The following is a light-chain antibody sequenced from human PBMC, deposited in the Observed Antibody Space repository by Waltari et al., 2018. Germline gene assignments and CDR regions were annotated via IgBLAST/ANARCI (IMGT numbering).Light chain of an antibody. Sequence: DIVMTQSPDSLAVFPGARAIINCTSSQSVLDSSNNQNYMAWYQQKPGQPPKLLIYWASSREAGVPDRCSGSGSGTDFTLTISSLQAEDVAVYYCQQCHRSPWTVGQGTKVEI. CDR3: QQCHRSPWT. CDR1: QSVLDSSNNQNY. V-gene: IGKV4-1*01. CDR2: WAS. J-gene: IGKJ1*01.